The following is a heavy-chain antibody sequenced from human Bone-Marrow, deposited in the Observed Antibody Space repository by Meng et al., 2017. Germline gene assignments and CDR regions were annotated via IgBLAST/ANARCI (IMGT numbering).Heavy chain of an antibody. CDR2: IYHSGST. Sequence: SETLSLTCAVSGYSISSGYYWGWIRQPPGKGLEWIGSIYHSGSTYYNPSLKSRVTISVDTSKNQFSLKLRSVTAADTAVYYCARDPTYYYDSSGYYLGGSFDYWGQGTLVTVSS. CDR3: ARDPTYYYDSSGYYLGGSFDY. J-gene: IGHJ4*02. D-gene: IGHD3-22*01. V-gene: IGHV4-38-2*02. CDR1: GYSISSGYY.